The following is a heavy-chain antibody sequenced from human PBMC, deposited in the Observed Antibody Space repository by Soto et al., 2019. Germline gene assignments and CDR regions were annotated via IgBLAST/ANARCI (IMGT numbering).Heavy chain of an antibody. V-gene: IGHV1-69*02. D-gene: IGHD3-10*01. CDR2: IITILGIA. J-gene: IGHJ6*03. CDR3: ARGLNDLIYYGSGSPYYLDF. Sequence: QVQLVQSGAEVKKPGSSVKVSCKASGGTFSSYTISWVRQAPGQGLEWMGRIITILGIANYAQKFQGRVTITADKSTSTAYMELSSLRSEDTAVYFCARGLNDLIYYGSGSPYYLDFWGKGTTVTVSS. CDR1: GGTFSSYT.